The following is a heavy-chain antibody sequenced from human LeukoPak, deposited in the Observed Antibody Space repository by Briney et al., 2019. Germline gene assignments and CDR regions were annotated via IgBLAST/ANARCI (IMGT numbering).Heavy chain of an antibody. Sequence: QAGGSLRLSCAASGFTFSSYAMSWVRQAPGKGLEWVSAISGSGGSTYYADSVKGRFTISRDNSKNTLYLQMNSLRAEDTAVYYCAKSSRRGYCSGGSCPRSEYFQHWGQGTLVTVSS. V-gene: IGHV3-23*01. D-gene: IGHD2-15*01. J-gene: IGHJ1*01. CDR1: GFTFSSYA. CDR2: ISGSGGST. CDR3: AKSSRRGYCSGGSCPRSEYFQH.